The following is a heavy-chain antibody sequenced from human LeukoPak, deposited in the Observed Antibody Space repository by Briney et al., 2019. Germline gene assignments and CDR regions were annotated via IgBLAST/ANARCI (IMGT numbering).Heavy chain of an antibody. D-gene: IGHD4-17*01. V-gene: IGHV3-7*01. CDR1: GFTFSSYW. CDR2: IKQDGSEK. Sequence: PGGSLRLSCAASGFTFSSYWMSWVRQAPGKGLEWVANIKQDGSEKYYVDSVKGRFTISRENAKNSLYLQMSSLRAEDTAVYYCARGDYGDAQSVDWGQGTLVTVSS. J-gene: IGHJ4*02. CDR3: ARGDYGDAQSVD.